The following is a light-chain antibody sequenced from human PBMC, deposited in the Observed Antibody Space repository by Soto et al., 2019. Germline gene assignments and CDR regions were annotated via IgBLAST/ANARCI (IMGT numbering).Light chain of an antibody. V-gene: IGLV2-14*03. CDR1: SSDVGAYNF. Sequence: QSVLTHPASVSGSPGQSITISCTGTSSDVGAYNFVSWHQQHPGKAPKLMIYNVYDRPSGISYRFSGSKSGNTASLTISGLQGEDVADYYCSAYTVSRTYVFGTGTKVTVL. CDR3: SAYTVSRTYV. CDR2: NVY. J-gene: IGLJ1*01.